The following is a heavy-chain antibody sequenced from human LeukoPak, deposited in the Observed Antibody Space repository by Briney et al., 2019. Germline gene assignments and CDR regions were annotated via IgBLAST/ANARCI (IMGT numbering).Heavy chain of an antibody. D-gene: IGHD4-17*01. J-gene: IGHJ2*01. CDR3: ARGATVTPDWYFDL. Sequence: GGSLRLSCAASGFSFSIFSMNWVRQAPGKGLEWLSSISSSGDYIYYADSLKGRFTISRDNAKNSLYLQMSSLRAEDTSVYYCARGATVTPDWYFDLWGRGTLVTVSS. V-gene: IGHV3-21*01. CDR1: GFSFSIFS. CDR2: ISSSGDYI.